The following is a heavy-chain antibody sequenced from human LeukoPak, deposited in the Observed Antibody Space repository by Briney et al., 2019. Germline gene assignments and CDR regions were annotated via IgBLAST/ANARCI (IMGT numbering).Heavy chain of an antibody. D-gene: IGHD3-10*02. CDR2: ISASGSSI. J-gene: IGHJ2*01. CDR1: GFTFTTYE. CDR3: ARDDVLSLGISFDL. V-gene: IGHV3-48*03. Sequence: GGSLRLSCAASGFTFTTYEMNWVRQAPGKGLEWVSYISASGSSIYYADSVEGRFTISRDNAKHTLYLQMKSLIAGDTAVYYCARDDVLSLGISFDLWGRGTLVTVSS.